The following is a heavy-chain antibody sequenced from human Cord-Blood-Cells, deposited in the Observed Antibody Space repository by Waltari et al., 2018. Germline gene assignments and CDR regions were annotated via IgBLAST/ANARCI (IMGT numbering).Heavy chain of an antibody. Sequence: QVQLQQWGAGLLKPSETLSLTCAVSGGSFSGYYWSWIRQPPGKGMEWIGEINHSGSTNYNPSLKSRVTISVDTSKNQFSLKLSSVTAADTAVYYCARSPMVRGVIDYWGQGTLVTVSS. CDR1: GGSFSGYY. J-gene: IGHJ4*02. V-gene: IGHV4-34*01. D-gene: IGHD3-10*01. CDR2: INHSGST. CDR3: ARSPMVRGVIDY.